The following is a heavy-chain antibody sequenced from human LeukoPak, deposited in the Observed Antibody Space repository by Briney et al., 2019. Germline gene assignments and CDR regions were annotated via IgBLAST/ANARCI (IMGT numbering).Heavy chain of an antibody. J-gene: IGHJ4*02. V-gene: IGHV3-21*01. CDR3: AHIDYGDPPG. CDR1: GLPFSSYS. Sequence: HPGGSLRLSCAASGLPFSSYSMNWVRQAPGKGLKGVSAISRSSSNIYYADSVKGRFTISRHNAKNSLYLQMNSQRAEDTAVNYCAHIDYGDPPGWGQGTLVTLSS. D-gene: IGHD4-17*01. CDR2: ISRSSSNI.